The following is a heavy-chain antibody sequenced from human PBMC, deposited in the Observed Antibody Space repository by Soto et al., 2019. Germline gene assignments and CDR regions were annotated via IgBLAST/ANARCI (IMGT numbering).Heavy chain of an antibody. V-gene: IGHV2-5*02. D-gene: IGHD1-1*01. CDR1: GFSLSTSGVG. Sequence: QITLEESGPPRVKPTQTLTLTCIFSGFSLSTSGVGVGWIRQPPGKALEWLAFIYWDDDKRYSPSLRSRLTITQXXPXQLXALTLTNMDPADTATYFCAHRASLQGNWDGGYFASWGQGTLVTVSS. CDR3: AHRASLQGNWDGGYFAS. CDR2: IYWDDDK. J-gene: IGHJ4*02.